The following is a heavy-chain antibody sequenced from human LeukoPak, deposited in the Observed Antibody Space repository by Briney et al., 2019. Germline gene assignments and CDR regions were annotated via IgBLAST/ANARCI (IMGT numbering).Heavy chain of an antibody. CDR2: INHSGST. D-gene: IGHD3-10*02. V-gene: IGHV4-34*01. CDR1: GGSLSDHY. J-gene: IGHJ5*02. Sequence: PSETLSLTCAVYGGSLSDHYWSWIRQPPGKGLEWIGEINHSGSTNYNPSLKGRVTISLDTSKNQFSLNLRSVTAADTPVYYCARHFYDRHLLQYNWFDPWGRGTLVTVSS. CDR3: ARHFYDRHLLQYNWFDP.